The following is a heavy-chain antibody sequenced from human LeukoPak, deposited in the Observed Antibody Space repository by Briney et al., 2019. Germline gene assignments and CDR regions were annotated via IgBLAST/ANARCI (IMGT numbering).Heavy chain of an antibody. CDR2: IYYSGST. CDR3: ASYRDFWSPYFDY. V-gene: IGHV4-39*07. J-gene: IGHJ4*02. CDR1: GGSISSSSYY. D-gene: IGHD3-3*01. Sequence: SETLSLTCTVSGGSISSSSYYWGWIRQPPGKGLEWIGSIYYSGSTYYNPSLKSRVTISVDTSKNQFSLKLSSVTAADTAVYYCASYRDFWSPYFDYWGQGTLVTVSS.